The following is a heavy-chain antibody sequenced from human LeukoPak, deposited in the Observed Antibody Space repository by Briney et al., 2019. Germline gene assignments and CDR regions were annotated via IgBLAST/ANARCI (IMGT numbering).Heavy chain of an antibody. CDR1: GFTFSSHW. V-gene: IGHV3-7*01. J-gene: IGHJ4*02. CDR2: INQDGSEK. CDR3: ARDGVAAGIYFDY. Sequence: GGSLRLSCAVSGFTFSSHWMSWVRQAPGKGLEWVANINQDGSEKHYVDSVKGRFTISRDNAKNSLYLQMNSLRVEDTAVYYCARDGVAAGIYFDYWGQGTLVTVSS. D-gene: IGHD6-13*01.